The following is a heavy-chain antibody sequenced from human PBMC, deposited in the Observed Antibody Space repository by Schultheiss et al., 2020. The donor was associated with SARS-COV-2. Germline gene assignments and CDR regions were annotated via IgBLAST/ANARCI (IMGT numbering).Heavy chain of an antibody. CDR2: INSDGSSP. CDR1: GFTFSTYW. J-gene: IGHJ4*02. Sequence: GGSLRLSCAASGFTFSTYWMDWVRQAPGKGLVWVSRINSDGSSPTYADSVKGRFTISRDNAKNTLYLQMNSLRAEDTAVYFCAKRVTDGRVEYWGQGTLVTVSS. D-gene: IGHD2-15*01. V-gene: IGHV3-74*01. CDR3: AKRVTDGRVEY.